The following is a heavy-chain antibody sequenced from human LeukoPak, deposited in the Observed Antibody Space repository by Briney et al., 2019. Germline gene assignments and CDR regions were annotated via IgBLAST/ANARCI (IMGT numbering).Heavy chain of an antibody. CDR2: IYYSGST. CDR1: GGSISSGGYY. CDR3: ARDVLYYYDSSGYLTPI. D-gene: IGHD3-22*01. Sequence: KASETLSLTCTVSGGSISSGGYYWSWIRQHPGKGLEWIGYIYYSGSTYYNPSLKSRVTISVDTSKNQFSLKLSSVTAADTAVYYCARDVLYYYDSSGYLTPIWGQGTMVTVSS. J-gene: IGHJ3*02. V-gene: IGHV4-31*03.